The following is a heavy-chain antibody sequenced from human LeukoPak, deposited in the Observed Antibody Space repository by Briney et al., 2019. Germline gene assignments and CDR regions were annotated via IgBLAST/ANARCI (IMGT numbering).Heavy chain of an antibody. Sequence: PRGSRRLSCAASGFTFSSYIMNWVSQAPGKGPEWVSSISSSSAYIYYADSVKGRFTISRDNAKSSLFLQMNSLRDEDTAVYYCATSSIALAVTVDYWVQGTLDTVPS. CDR2: ISSSSAYI. J-gene: IGHJ4*02. CDR1: GFTFSSYI. V-gene: IGHV3-21*01. D-gene: IGHD6-19*01. CDR3: ATSSIALAVTVDY.